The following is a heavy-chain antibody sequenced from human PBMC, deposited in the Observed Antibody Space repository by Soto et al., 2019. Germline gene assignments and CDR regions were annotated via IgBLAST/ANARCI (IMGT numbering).Heavy chain of an antibody. CDR1: GFTFRHYA. Sequence: EVQLVESGGGLVQPGGSLRLSCAASGFTFRHYAMNWVRQAPGKGLEWVSGISCGRGATIRYAESVQGRFSISRDNSKSKLFLQMNSVRVAVAALYSWAKYQGEGGFYESVLPSDWGQGIRVTVSS. J-gene: IGHJ4*02. CDR2: ISCGRGATI. CDR3: AKYQGEGGFYESVLPSD. V-gene: IGHV3-23*04. D-gene: IGHD3-10*01.